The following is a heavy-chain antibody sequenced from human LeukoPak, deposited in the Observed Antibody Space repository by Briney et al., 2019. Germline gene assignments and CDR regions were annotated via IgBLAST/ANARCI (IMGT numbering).Heavy chain of an antibody. V-gene: IGHV3-7*01. J-gene: IGHJ4*02. CDR3: ARGRGTWDY. CDR1: GFTFSNYL. D-gene: IGHD1-1*01. CDR2: IKLDGSEK. Sequence: GGSLRLSCGASGFTFSNYLMSWVRQAPGKGLEWVASIKLDGSEKTYVDSAKGRFTISRDNAKSSLYLQMSSLRAEDTAVYFWARGRGTWDYWGQGTLVTVSS.